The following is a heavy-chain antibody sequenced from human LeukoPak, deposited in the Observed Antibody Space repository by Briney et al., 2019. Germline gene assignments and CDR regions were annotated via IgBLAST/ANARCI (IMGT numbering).Heavy chain of an antibody. J-gene: IGHJ4*02. D-gene: IGHD5-12*01. CDR3: AKSGFGGYDQYFFDY. CDR1: GFTFTSYT. V-gene: IGHV3-23*01. Sequence: GGSLRLSCSVSGFTFTSYTMTWVRQAPGKGPEWVSAITGSGGSTSYADSVKGRFTISRDNSKNTLLLQLNTLRAEDTAVYYCAKSGFGGYDQYFFDYWGQGTLVTVSS. CDR2: ITGSGGST.